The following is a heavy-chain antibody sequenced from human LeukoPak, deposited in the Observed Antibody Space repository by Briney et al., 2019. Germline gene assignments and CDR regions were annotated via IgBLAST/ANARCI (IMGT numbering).Heavy chain of an antibody. Sequence: PSETLSLTCTVSGGSINSYYWSWIRQPLGKALEWIGYVYYSGNTNYNPSLKSRVTISLDTSKNQFSLKLSSVTAADTAVYYCARGAPPGFEYWGRGTLVTVSS. CDR3: ARGAPPGFEY. J-gene: IGHJ4*02. V-gene: IGHV4-59*12. CDR1: GGSINSYY. CDR2: VYYSGNT.